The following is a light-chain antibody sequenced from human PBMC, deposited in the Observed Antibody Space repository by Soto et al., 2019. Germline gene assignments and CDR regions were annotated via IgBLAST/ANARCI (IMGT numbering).Light chain of an antibody. J-gene: IGLJ1*01. CDR1: SGDIGSYNR. Sequence: QSVLTQPASVSGSPGQSITISCTGTSGDIGSYNRVSWCQQHPGKAPKLIIYEVTDRPSGVSNRFSGSKSGNTASLTIPGIQAEDEAEYYCSSYTNINTRACVFGTGTTVNVL. CDR2: EVT. V-gene: IGLV2-14*01. CDR3: SSYTNINTRACV.